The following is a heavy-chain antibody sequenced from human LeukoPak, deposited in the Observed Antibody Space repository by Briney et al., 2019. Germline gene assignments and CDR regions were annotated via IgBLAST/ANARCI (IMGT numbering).Heavy chain of an antibody. D-gene: IGHD2-2*01. CDR3: AKSSVVVVPATNWFDP. J-gene: IGHJ5*02. CDR1: GYTFTGYY. Sequence: ASVKVSCKASGYTFTGYYMRWVRQAPGQGLEWMGWINPNSGGTNYAQKFQDRVTMTRDTSISTAYMELSRLRSDDTAVYYCAKSSVVVVPATNWFDPWGQGTLVTVSS. V-gene: IGHV1-2*02. CDR2: INPNSGGT.